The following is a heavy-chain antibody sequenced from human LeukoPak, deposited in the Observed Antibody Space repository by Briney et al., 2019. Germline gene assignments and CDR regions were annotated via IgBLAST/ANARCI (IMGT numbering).Heavy chain of an antibody. CDR2: IYPGDSDT. CDR1: GYSFTNYW. J-gene: IGHJ3*02. CDR3: ARHRGMVGATRDAFDI. D-gene: IGHD1-26*01. V-gene: IGHV5-51*01. Sequence: GESLKISCKASGYSFTNYWIGWVRQMPGKCLEWMGIIYPGDSDTRYSPSFQGQVTISADKSISTAYLLWSSLKASDTAMYYCARHRGMVGATRDAFDIWGQGTMVTISS.